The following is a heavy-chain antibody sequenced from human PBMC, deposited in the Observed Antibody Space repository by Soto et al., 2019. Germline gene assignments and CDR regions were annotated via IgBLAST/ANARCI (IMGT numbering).Heavy chain of an antibody. Sequence: SETLSLTCTVSGGSISRYYWSWIRQPPGKGLEWIGYIYYSGSTNYNPSLKSRVTISVDTSKNQFSLKLSSVTAADTAVYYCARHKRGYGFQHWGQGTLVTVSS. CDR3: ARHKRGYGFQH. CDR1: GGSISRYY. CDR2: IYYSGST. J-gene: IGHJ1*01. D-gene: IGHD5-18*01. V-gene: IGHV4-59*08.